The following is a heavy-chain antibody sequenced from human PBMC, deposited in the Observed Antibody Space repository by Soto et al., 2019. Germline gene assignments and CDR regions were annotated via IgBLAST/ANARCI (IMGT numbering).Heavy chain of an antibody. D-gene: IGHD3-10*01. CDR3: AKDLLHRSGSYGNYFDY. CDR2: ISWNSGSI. Sequence: EVQLVESGGGLVQPGRSLRLSCAASGFTFDDYAMHWVRQAPGKGLEWVSGISWNSGSIGYADSVKGRFTISRDNAKNSLYLQMSSLRAEDTAVYYCAKDLLHRSGSYGNYFDYWGQGTLVTVSS. J-gene: IGHJ4*02. V-gene: IGHV3-9*01. CDR1: GFTFDDYA.